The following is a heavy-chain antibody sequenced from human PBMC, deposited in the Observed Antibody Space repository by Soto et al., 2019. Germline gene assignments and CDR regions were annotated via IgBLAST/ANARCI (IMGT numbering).Heavy chain of an antibody. CDR2: ISAYNGNT. CDR1: GYTFTSYG. V-gene: IGHV1-18*01. CDR3: ERGADYYDSSGVDY. D-gene: IGHD3-22*01. Sequence: SVKVSCKASGYTFTSYGISWVRQAPGQGLEWMGWISAYNGNTNYAQKLQGRVTMTTDTSTSTAYMELRSLRSDDTAVYYCERGADYYDSSGVDYWGQGTLVTVSS. J-gene: IGHJ4*02.